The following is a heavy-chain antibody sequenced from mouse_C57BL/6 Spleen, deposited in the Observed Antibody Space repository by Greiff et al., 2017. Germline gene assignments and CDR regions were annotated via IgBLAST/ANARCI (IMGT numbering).Heavy chain of an antibody. CDR3: ARDGDDYDRGYYFDY. Sequence: EVKLMESGPGLVKPSQSLSLTCSVTGYSITSGYYWNWIRQFPGNKLEWMGYISYDGSNNYNPSLKNRISITRDTSKNQFFLKLNSVTTEDTATYYCARDGDDYDRGYYFDYWGQGTTLTVSS. V-gene: IGHV3-6*01. D-gene: IGHD2-4*01. CDR1: GYSITSGYY. J-gene: IGHJ2*01. CDR2: ISYDGSN.